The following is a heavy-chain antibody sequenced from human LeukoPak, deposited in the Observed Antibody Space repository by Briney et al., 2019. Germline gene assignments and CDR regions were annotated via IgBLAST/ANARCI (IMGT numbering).Heavy chain of an antibody. V-gene: IGHV3-23*01. D-gene: IGHD3-10*01. J-gene: IGHJ4*02. CDR2: ISGSGGST. Sequence: GGSLRLSCAAPGFTFNSYAMSWVRQAPGKGLEWVSGISGSGGSTNYADSVKGRFTISRDNSKNTLYLQMNSLRAEDTAVYYCAKVYYGSGSYRLDYWGQGTLVTVSS. CDR1: GFTFNSYA. CDR3: AKVYYGSGSYRLDY.